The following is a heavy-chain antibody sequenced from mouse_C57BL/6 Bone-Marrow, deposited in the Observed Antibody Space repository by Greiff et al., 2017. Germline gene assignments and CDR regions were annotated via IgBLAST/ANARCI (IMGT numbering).Heavy chain of an antibody. CDR2: ISSGGSYT. J-gene: IGHJ2*01. CDR3: ARRLSWDRFDY. Sequence: DVMLVESGGDLVKPGGSLKLSCAASGFTFSSYGMSWVRQTPDKRLEWVATISSGGSYTYYPDSVKGRFTISRDNAKNTLYLQMSSLKSEDTAMYYCARRLSWDRFDYWGQGTTLTVSS. D-gene: IGHD3-3*01. CDR1: GFTFSSYG. V-gene: IGHV5-6*02.